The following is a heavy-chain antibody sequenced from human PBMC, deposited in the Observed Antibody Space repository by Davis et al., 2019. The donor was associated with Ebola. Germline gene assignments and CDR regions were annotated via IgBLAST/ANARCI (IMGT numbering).Heavy chain of an antibody. CDR3: ARGYPPEDDAFDI. Sequence: GSLRLSCTVSGGSISSSSYYWGWIRQPPGKGLEWIGSIYYSGSTYYNPSLKSRVTISVDTSKNQFSLKLSSVTAADTAVYYCARGYPPEDDAFDIWGQGTMVTVSS. CDR1: GGSISSSSYY. CDR2: IYYSGST. D-gene: IGHD5-18*01. J-gene: IGHJ3*02. V-gene: IGHV4-39*01.